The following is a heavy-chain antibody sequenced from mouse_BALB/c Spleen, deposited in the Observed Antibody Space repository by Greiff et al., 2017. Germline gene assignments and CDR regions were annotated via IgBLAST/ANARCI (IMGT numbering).Heavy chain of an antibody. CDR1: GYSITSDYA. J-gene: IGHJ4*01. Sequence: EVQLQQSGPGLVKPSQSLSLTCTVTGYSITSDYAWNWIRQFPGNKLEWMGYISYSGSTSYNPSLKSRISITRDTSKNQFFLQLNSVTTEDTATYYCARSFYGYDVAMDYWGQGTSVTVSS. D-gene: IGHD2-9*01. CDR3: ARSFYGYDVAMDY. CDR2: ISYSGST. V-gene: IGHV3-2*02.